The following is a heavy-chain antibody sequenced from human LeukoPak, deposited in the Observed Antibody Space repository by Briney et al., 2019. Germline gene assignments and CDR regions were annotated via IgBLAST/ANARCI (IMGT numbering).Heavy chain of an antibody. CDR2: ISSSSSYI. CDR1: GFTFSSYS. V-gene: IGHV3-21*01. D-gene: IGHD3-10*01. CDR3: AKDGGITMVRAYMDV. Sequence: PGGSLRLSCAASGFTFSSYSMNWVRQAPGKGLEWVSSISSSSSYIYYADSVKGRFTISRDNSKNTLYLQMNSLRAEDTAVYYCAKDGGITMVRAYMDVWGKGTTVTISS. J-gene: IGHJ6*03.